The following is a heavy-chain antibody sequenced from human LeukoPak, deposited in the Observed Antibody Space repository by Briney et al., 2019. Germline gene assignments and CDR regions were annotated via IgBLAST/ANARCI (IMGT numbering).Heavy chain of an antibody. J-gene: IGHJ4*02. CDR3: AITLYGSGSYYNG. CDR1: GDSVSSNSAA. Sequence: SQTLSLTCAISGDSVSSNSAAWNWIRQSPSRGLEWLGRTYYRSKWYNDYAVSVKSRITINPDTSKNQFSLKLSSVTAADTAVYYCAITLYGSGSYYNGWGQGTLVTVSS. V-gene: IGHV6-1*01. D-gene: IGHD3-10*01. CDR2: TYYRSKWYN.